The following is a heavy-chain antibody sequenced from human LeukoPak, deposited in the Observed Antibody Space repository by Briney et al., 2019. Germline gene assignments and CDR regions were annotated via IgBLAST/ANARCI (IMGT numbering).Heavy chain of an antibody. V-gene: IGHV4-30-4*01. CDR2: SYYSGNT. CDR1: GGSISSGDYY. D-gene: IGHD3-10*01. J-gene: IGHJ4*02. Sequence: SQTLSLTCTVSGGSISSGDYYWSWIRQPPGKGLEWIGHSYYSGNTYYNPSLKSRVSMSLDTSKNQFSLKLSSVTAADTAVYYCARIKQTYYGSGTSPEYYFDYWGQGTLVTVSS. CDR3: ARIKQTYYGSGTSPEYYFDY.